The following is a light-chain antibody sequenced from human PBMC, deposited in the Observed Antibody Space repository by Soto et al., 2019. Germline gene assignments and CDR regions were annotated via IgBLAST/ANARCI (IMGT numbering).Light chain of an antibody. Sequence: QSALTQPPSASGSPGQSVTISCAGTSSDIGLYNYVSWYQHHPGKAPKLIIYDVSKRPSGVPDRFSGSKSGNTASLTVSGLQAEDEADYYCNSYAGDINFDVFGGGTKVTVL. CDR2: DVS. J-gene: IGLJ3*02. V-gene: IGLV2-8*01. CDR1: SSDIGLYNY. CDR3: NSYAGDINFDV.